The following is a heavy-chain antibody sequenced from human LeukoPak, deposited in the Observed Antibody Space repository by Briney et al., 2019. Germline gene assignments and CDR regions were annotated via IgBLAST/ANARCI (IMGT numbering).Heavy chain of an antibody. Sequence: GGSLRLSCTVSGFTVSSNSMSWVRQAPGKGLEWVSAISGSGGSTYYADSVKGRFTISRDNSKNTLYLQMNSLRAEDTAVYYCAKDPPYYYDSSGYGGGAFDIWGQGTMVTVS. CDR2: ISGSGGST. J-gene: IGHJ3*02. V-gene: IGHV3-23*01. CDR1: GFTVSSNS. CDR3: AKDPPYYYDSSGYGGGAFDI. D-gene: IGHD3-22*01.